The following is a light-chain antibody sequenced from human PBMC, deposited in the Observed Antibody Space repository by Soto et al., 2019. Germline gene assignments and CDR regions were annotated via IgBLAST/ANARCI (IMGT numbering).Light chain of an antibody. Sequence: EIVLTQSPDTLSVSPGERATVSCRASQSVDTYLAWYQLKPGQAPRLLIFGTSSRVTDTPDRFSGTGSGTDFALTISRVEPEDFAEYYCQEYATSPTTLGQGARLDNK. CDR3: QEYATSPTT. CDR1: QSVDTY. J-gene: IGKJ5*01. V-gene: IGKV3-20*01. CDR2: GTS.